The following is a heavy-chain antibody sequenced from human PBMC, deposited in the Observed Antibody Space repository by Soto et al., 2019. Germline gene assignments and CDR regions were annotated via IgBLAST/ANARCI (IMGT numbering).Heavy chain of an antibody. V-gene: IGHV4-59*01. CDR1: GGSISSYY. Sequence: SETLSLTCTVSGGSISSYYWSWIRQPPGKGLEWIGYIYYSGSTNYNPSLKSRVTISVDTSKNQFSLKLSSVTAADTAVYYCARVRPNIVVVPAAIRHYYYMDVWGKGTTVTVSS. J-gene: IGHJ6*03. CDR2: IYYSGST. D-gene: IGHD2-2*02. CDR3: ARVRPNIVVVPAAIRHYYYMDV.